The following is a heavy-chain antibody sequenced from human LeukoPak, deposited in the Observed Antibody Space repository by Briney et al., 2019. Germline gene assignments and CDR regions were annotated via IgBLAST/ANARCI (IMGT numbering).Heavy chain of an antibody. CDR3: ARDLRAVAGKAGFDY. CDR1: GFTFSSYA. J-gene: IGHJ4*02. CDR2: ISGSGGST. Sequence: PGGSLRLSCAASGFTFSSYAMSWVRQAPGKGLEWVSAISGSGGSTYYADSVKGRFTISRDNSKNTLYLQMNSLRAEDTAVYYCARDLRAVAGKAGFDYWGQGTLATVSS. D-gene: IGHD6-19*01. V-gene: IGHV3-23*01.